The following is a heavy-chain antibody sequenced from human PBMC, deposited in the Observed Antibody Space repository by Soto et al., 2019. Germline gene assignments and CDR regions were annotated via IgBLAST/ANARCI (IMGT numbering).Heavy chain of an antibody. V-gene: IGHV3-74*01. J-gene: IGHJ2*01. CDR3: ARAKGSWYFDL. Sequence: EVQLVESGGGLVQPGGSLRLSCAASGFTFSSYWMHWVRQAPGKGLVWVSRLTSDGSSTAYADSVKGRFTISRDNAKNTLYLQMNSLRAEDTAVYYCARAKGSWYFDLWGRGTLVTVS. CDR1: GFTFSSYW. CDR2: LTSDGSST.